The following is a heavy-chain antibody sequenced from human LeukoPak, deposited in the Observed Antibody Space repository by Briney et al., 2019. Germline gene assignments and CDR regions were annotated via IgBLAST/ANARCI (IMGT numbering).Heavy chain of an antibody. J-gene: IGHJ4*02. CDR2: ISSSSSYI. CDR1: GFTFSSYS. CDR3: ARARGYCSGGSCFSYVPYYFDY. Sequence: GGSLRLSSAASGFTFSSYSMNWVRQAPGKGLEWVSSISSSSSYIYYADSVKGRFTISRDNAKNSLYLQMNSLRAEDTAVYYCARARGYCSGGSCFSYVPYYFDYWGQGTLVTVSS. V-gene: IGHV3-21*01. D-gene: IGHD2-15*01.